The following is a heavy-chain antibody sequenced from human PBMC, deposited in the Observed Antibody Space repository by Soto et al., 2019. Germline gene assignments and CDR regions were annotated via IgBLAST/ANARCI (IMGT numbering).Heavy chain of an antibody. D-gene: IGHD2-2*01. J-gene: IGHJ3*02. CDR1: GFSFDHYA. CDR2: ISWNSGTK. V-gene: IGHV3-9*01. Sequence: EGQLVESGGGLVQPGRSLRLSCVASGFSFDHYAMHWVRQAPGKGLEWVAGISWNSGTKDYGNSVKGRFSISRDNAQKSLHLQMNSLGPEDTAIYYCARDSEQVRPVAILGDSFDIWGQGTLVTVSP. CDR3: ARDSEQVRPVAILGDSFDI.